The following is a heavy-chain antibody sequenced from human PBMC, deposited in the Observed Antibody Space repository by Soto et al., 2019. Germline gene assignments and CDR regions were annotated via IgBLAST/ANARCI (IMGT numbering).Heavy chain of an antibody. CDR2: IKSKTDGGTT. D-gene: IGHD4-17*01. J-gene: IGHJ6*03. CDR3: TTDRRSDDYGDYSQNYYYYYHMDV. CDR1: GFTFSNAW. V-gene: IGHV3-15*01. Sequence: GGSLRLSCAASGFTFSNAWMSWVRQAPGKGLEWVGRIKSKTDGGTTDYAAPVKGRFTISRDDSKNTLYLQMNSLKTEDTAVYYCTTDRRSDDYGDYSQNYYYYYHMDVWGKGTTVTVSS.